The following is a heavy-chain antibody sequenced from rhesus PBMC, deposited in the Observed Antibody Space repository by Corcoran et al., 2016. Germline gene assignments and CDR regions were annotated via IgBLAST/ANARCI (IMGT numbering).Heavy chain of an antibody. CDR2: VYGSCSST. J-gene: IGHJ6*01. Sequence: QLQLQESGPGLVKPSETLSVTCAVSGGSISSRYLSWIRQAPAKGLEWIWYVYGSCSSTNYNPSLTRRVTVSVETSKNQRQLKLRSVTAADTAVYYCARYCTGSGCYAGLDSWGQGVVVTVSS. D-gene: IGHD2-21*01. CDR3: ARYCTGSGCYAGLDS. V-gene: IGHV4-169*01. CDR1: GGSISSRY.